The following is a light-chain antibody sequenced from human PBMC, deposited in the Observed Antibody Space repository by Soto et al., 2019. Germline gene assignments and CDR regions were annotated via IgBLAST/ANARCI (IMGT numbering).Light chain of an antibody. CDR1: QSVSSSY. V-gene: IGKV3-20*01. CDR3: QQYGSSPSGFT. CDR2: GAS. Sequence: ELVLTQSPGTLSLSPGERATLSCRASQSVSSSYLAWYQQKPGQDPRLLIYGASSRATGIPDRFSGSGSGTGFTLTIIRLEPDDFAVYYCQQYGSSPSGFTFGPGTKVDIK. J-gene: IGKJ3*01.